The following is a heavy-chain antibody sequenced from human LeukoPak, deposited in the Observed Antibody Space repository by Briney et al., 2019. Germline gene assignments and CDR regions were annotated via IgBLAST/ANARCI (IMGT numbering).Heavy chain of an antibody. CDR1: GGSISPYY. CDR3: ATYFYGEYGSYYFDY. D-gene: IGHD4-17*01. Sequence: SETLSLTCTVSGGSISPYYWSWIRQPPGKGLEWIGYVYYSGSTNYNPSLKSRVTISVDTSKSQFSLKLTSVTAADTAVYYCATYFYGEYGSYYFDYWGQGTLVTVSS. J-gene: IGHJ4*02. V-gene: IGHV4-59*01. CDR2: VYYSGST.